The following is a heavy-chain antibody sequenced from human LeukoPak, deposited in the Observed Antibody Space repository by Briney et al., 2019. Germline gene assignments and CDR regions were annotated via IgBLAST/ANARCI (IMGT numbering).Heavy chain of an antibody. CDR2: IRPNDGTT. CDR1: GFTFSNYG. V-gene: IGHV3-48*03. Sequence: GGSLRLSCEASGFTFSNYGMNWVRQAPGKGLEWISYIRPNDGTTHYADSVKGRFTISRDNAKNSLSLQMTSLRADDPAVYYCVRGQTSLDDWFDPWGQGTLVIVSS. J-gene: IGHJ5*02. CDR3: VRGQTSLDDWFDP.